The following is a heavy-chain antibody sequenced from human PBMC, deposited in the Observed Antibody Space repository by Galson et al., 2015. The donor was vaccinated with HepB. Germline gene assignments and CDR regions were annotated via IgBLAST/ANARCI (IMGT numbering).Heavy chain of an antibody. Sequence: SLRLSCAASGFTFSSYWMSWVRQAPGKGLEWVANIKQDGSEKYYVDSVKGRFTISRDNAKNSLYLQMNSLRAEDTAVYYCARVGSYSRGTLYYYYGMDVWGQGTTVTVSS. CDR2: IKQDGSEK. V-gene: IGHV3-7*01. J-gene: IGHJ6*02. CDR1: GFTFSSYW. CDR3: ARVGSYSRGTLYYYYGMDV. D-gene: IGHD1-26*01.